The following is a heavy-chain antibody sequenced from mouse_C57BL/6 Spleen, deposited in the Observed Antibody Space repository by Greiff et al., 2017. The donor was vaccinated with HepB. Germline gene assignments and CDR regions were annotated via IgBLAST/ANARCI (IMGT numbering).Heavy chain of an antibody. V-gene: IGHV2-6-1*01. CDR3: ARQGGYGNLYYAMDY. D-gene: IGHD2-10*02. CDR2: IWSDGST. CDR1: GFSLTSYG. Sequence: QVQLKESGPGLVAPSQSLSITCTVSGFSLTSYGVHWVRQPPGKGLEWLVVIWSDGSTTYNSALKSRLSISKDNSKSQVFLKMNSLQTDDTAMYYCARQGGYGNLYYAMDYWGQGTSVTVSS. J-gene: IGHJ4*01.